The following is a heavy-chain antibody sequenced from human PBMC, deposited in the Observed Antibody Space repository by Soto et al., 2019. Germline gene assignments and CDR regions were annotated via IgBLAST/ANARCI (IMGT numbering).Heavy chain of an antibody. J-gene: IGHJ6*02. CDR3: ARGWQYKLVLRIYYFYGIDV. CDR1: GGTFSSYA. Sequence: SVEVSCKASGGTFSSYAISWVRQAPGEGLEWMGGIIPIFGTANYAQKFQGRVTITADESTSTAYMELSSLRSEDTAVYYCARGWQYKLVLRIYYFYGIDVWGQVPTVTV. CDR2: IIPIFGTA. D-gene: IGHD2-2*01. V-gene: IGHV1-69*13.